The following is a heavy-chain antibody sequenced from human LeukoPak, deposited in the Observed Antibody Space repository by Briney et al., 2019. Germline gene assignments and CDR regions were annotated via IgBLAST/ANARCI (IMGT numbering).Heavy chain of an antibody. D-gene: IGHD3-22*01. J-gene: IGHJ4*02. CDR3: ARDGEFYYDSSSY. CDR1: GFTFSSYA. Sequence: GGSLRLSCAASGFTFSSYAMSWVRQAPGKGLEWVSAISGSGGSTYYADSVKGRFTISRDNSKNTLYLQMNSLRAEDTALYYCARDGEFYYDSSSYWGQGSLVTVSS. CDR2: ISGSGGST. V-gene: IGHV3-23*01.